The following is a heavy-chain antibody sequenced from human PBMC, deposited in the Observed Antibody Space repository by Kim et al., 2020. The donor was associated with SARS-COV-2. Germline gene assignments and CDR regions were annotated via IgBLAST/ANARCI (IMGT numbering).Heavy chain of an antibody. Sequence: KGRFTISRDNAKNSLYLQMNSLRAEDTAVYYCARQRYYDILTGSPGEFDPWGQGTLVTVSS. V-gene: IGHV3-11*06. CDR3: ARQRYYDILTGSPGEFDP. D-gene: IGHD3-9*01. J-gene: IGHJ5*02.